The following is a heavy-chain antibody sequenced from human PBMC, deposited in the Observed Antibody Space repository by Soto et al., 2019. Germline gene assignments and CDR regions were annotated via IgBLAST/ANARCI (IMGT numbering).Heavy chain of an antibody. Sequence: PGGSLRLSCAASGFTFSSYAMSWVRQAPGKGLEWVSAISGSGGSTYYADSVKGRFTISRDNSKNTLYLQMNSLRAEDTAVYYCANPPLHPGIAVYGMDVWGQGTTVTVSS. CDR1: GFTFSSYA. V-gene: IGHV3-23*01. CDR3: ANPPLHPGIAVYGMDV. D-gene: IGHD6-19*01. CDR2: ISGSGGST. J-gene: IGHJ6*02.